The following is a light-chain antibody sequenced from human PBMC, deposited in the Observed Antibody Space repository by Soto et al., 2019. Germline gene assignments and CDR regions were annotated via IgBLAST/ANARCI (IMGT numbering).Light chain of an antibody. CDR1: SGHSSYD. CDR2: VDNDGSH. Sequence: QAVLTQSPSASASLGASVKLTCTLDSGHSSYDIAWHQQQPEKGPRFLLKVDNDGSHSKGDGIPDRFSGSTSGAERYLTISSLQSEDEADYYCQTWGTGIRVFGGGTKVTVL. V-gene: IGLV4-69*01. J-gene: IGLJ2*01. CDR3: QTWGTGIRV.